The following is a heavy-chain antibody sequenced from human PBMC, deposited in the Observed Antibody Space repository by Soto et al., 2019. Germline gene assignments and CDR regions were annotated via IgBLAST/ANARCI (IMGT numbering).Heavy chain of an antibody. CDR3: ARVHSRGRLTGFRKRDDAFDI. V-gene: IGHV4-4*02. Sequence: SETLSLTCAVSGGSISSSNWWSWVRQPPGKGLEWIGEIYHSGSTNYNPSLKSRVTISVDKSKNQFSLKLSSVTAADTAVYYCARVHSRGRLTGFRKRDDAFDIWGQGTMVTVSS. J-gene: IGHJ3*02. D-gene: IGHD7-27*01. CDR1: GGSISSSNW. CDR2: IYHSGST.